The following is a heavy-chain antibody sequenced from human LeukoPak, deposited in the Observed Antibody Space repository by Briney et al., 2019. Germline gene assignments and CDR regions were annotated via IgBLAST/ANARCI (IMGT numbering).Heavy chain of an antibody. CDR2: IYYSGST. CDR1: GGSISSYY. D-gene: IGHD3-10*01. V-gene: IGHV4-59*01. CDR3: ARGLYGSGSYSSPPN. J-gene: IGHJ4*02. Sequence: SETLSLTCTVSGGSISSYYWGWIRQPPGKGRGGMGYIYYSGSTNYNPSLKSRVTISVDTSKNQFSLKLSSVTAADTAVYYCARGLYGSGSYSSPPNWGQGTLVTVSS.